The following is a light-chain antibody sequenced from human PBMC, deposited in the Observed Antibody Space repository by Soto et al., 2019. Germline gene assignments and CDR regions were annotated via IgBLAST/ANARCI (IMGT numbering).Light chain of an antibody. V-gene: IGLV3-21*03. CDR3: QVWESSSGHYV. CDR1: NIVSKS. J-gene: IGLJ1*01. CDR2: DDG. Sequence: SYELTAPPSVSVGPDRTATVTRGANNIVSKSVHWYQHGPGHAPVLVDYDDGVRREGIPNRFARSMSGITATLTIRRDEAGDEADHYSQVWESSSGHYVFGRGTKVTV.